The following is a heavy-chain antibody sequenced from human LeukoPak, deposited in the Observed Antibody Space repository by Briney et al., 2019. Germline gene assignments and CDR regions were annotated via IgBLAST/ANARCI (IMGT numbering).Heavy chain of an antibody. CDR3: AKRGSVPGHYYYYYYMDV. CDR1: GLTFKNSG. Sequence: GGSLRLSCAVSGLTFKNSGMHWVRQAPGKGLEWAAFIRYDGSDKYYADSVKGRFTISRDNSKNTLYLQMNSLRAEDTAVYYCAKRGSVPGHYYYYYYMDVWGKGTTVTVSS. V-gene: IGHV3-30*02. CDR2: IRYDGSDK. J-gene: IGHJ6*03. D-gene: IGHD1-14*01.